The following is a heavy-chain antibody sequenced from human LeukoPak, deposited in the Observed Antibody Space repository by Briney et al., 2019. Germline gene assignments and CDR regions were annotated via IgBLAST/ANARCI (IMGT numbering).Heavy chain of an antibody. J-gene: IGHJ4*02. CDR1: GGSISSYY. V-gene: IGHV4-59*01. CDR3: ARGWLSWAYGDATFDY. Sequence: SETLSLTCTVSGGSISSYYWSWIRQPPGKGLEWIGYIYYSGSTNYNPSLKSRVTISVDTSKNQFSLKLSSVTAADTAVYYCARGWLSWAYGDATFDYWGQGTLVTVSS. CDR2: IYYSGST. D-gene: IGHD4-17*01.